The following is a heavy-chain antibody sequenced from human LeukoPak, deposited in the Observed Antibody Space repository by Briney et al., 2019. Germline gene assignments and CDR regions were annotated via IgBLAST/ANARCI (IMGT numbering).Heavy chain of an antibody. D-gene: IGHD3-22*01. CDR1: GFTFSSYG. J-gene: IGHJ4*02. CDR2: ISYDGSNK. CDR3: ARDHAIYYYDSSGYGY. V-gene: IGHV3-30*03. Sequence: GGSLRLSCAASGFTFSSYGMHWVRQAPGKGLEWVAVISYDGSNKYYADSVKGRFTISRDNSKNTLYLQMNSLRAEDTAVYYCARDHAIYYYDSSGYGYWGQGTLVTVSS.